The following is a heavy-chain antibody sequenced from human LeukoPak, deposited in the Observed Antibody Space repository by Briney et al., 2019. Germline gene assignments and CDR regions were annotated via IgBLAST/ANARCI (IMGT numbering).Heavy chain of an antibody. CDR2: IYYSGST. CDR3: ARDNYYYDSSGYYPGKYYYYYMDV. CDR1: GGSISSSSYY. D-gene: IGHD3-22*01. Sequence: PSETLSLTCTVSGGSISSSSYYWGWIRQPPGKGLEWIGSIYYSGSTYYNSSLKRRVTISLDTSKNQFSLKLSSVTAADTPVYYCARDNYYYDSSGYYPGKYYYYYMDVWGKGTTVTISS. J-gene: IGHJ6*03. V-gene: IGHV4-39*07.